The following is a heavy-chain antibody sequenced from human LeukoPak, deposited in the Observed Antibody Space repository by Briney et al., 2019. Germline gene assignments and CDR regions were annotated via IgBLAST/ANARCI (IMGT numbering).Heavy chain of an antibody. CDR1: GGTFSSYA. J-gene: IGHJ4*02. V-gene: IGHV1-69*06. D-gene: IGHD2-8*01. CDR2: IIPIFGTA. Sequence: SVKVSCRASGGTFSSYAISWVRQAPGQGLEWMGGIIPIFGTANYAQKFQGRVTITADKSTSTAYMELSSLRSEDTAVHYCARCTNGVCAPSYWGQGTLVTVSS. CDR3: ARCTNGVCAPSY.